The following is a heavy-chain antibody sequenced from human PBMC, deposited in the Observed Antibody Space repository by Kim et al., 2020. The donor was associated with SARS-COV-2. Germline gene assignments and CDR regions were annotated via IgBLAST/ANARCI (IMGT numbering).Heavy chain of an antibody. CDR3: ARGSGIAVLGELWLDY. Sequence: GGSLRLSCAASGFTFSSYAMHWVRQAPGKGLEYVSAISSNGGSTYYANSVKGRFTISRDNSKNTLYLQMGSLRAEDMAVYYCARGSGIAVLGELWLDYWGQGTLVTVSS. CDR1: GFTFSSYA. V-gene: IGHV3-64*01. CDR2: ISSNGGST. D-gene: IGHD6-19*01. J-gene: IGHJ4*02.